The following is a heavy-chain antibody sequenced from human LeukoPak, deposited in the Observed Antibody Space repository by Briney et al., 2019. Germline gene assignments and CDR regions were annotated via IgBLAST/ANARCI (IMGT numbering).Heavy chain of an antibody. Sequence: GGSLRLSCAASGFTFSSYAMSWVRQAPGKGLEWVSAISGSGGSTYYADSVKGRFTISRDNSKNTLYLQMNSLRAEDTAVYYCAKGVPIAAAGSPGYYFDYWGQGTLVNVSS. D-gene: IGHD6-13*01. CDR2: ISGSGGST. CDR1: GFTFSSYA. J-gene: IGHJ4*02. CDR3: AKGVPIAAAGSPGYYFDY. V-gene: IGHV3-23*01.